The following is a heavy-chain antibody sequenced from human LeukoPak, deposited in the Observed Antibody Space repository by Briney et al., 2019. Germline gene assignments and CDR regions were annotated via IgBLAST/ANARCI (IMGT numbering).Heavy chain of an antibody. CDR1: GGSISSGDYY. CDR3: ARVVPAAIVAA. CDR2: IYYSGST. Sequence: SETLSLTCTVSGGSISSGDYYWSWIRQPPGKGLEWIGYIYYSGSTYYNPSLKSRVTISVDRSKNQFSLKLSSVTAADTAVYYCARVVPAAIVAAWGQGTLVTVSS. D-gene: IGHD2-2*01. V-gene: IGHV4-30-4*08. J-gene: IGHJ5*02.